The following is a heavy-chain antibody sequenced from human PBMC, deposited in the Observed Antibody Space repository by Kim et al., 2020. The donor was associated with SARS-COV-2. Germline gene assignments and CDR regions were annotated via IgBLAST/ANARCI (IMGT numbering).Heavy chain of an antibody. CDR2: IDPSDSYT. Sequence: GESLKISCKGSGYSFTSYWISWVRQMPGKGLEWMGRIDPSDSYTNYSPSFQGHVTISADKSISTAYLQWSSLKASDTAMYYCARHVIDILTQPYFDYWGQGTLVTVSS. CDR3: ARHVIDILTQPYFDY. J-gene: IGHJ4*02. V-gene: IGHV5-10-1*01. D-gene: IGHD3-9*01. CDR1: GYSFTSYW.